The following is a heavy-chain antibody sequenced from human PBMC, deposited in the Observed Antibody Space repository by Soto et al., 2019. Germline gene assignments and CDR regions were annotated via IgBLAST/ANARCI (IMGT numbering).Heavy chain of an antibody. CDR2: INHSGST. J-gene: IGHJ5*02. CDR3: ARIHPYNYDFWSGYFTWFDT. D-gene: IGHD3-3*01. CDR1: VGSFMVYY. Sequence: SSTXSLTCAFCVGSFMVYYFSWIRHPPGKGLGWIGEINHSGSTNYNPSLKSRVTISVDTSKNQFSLKLSSVTAADTAVYYCARIHPYNYDFWSGYFTWFDTSGQRPLV. V-gene: IGHV4-34*01.